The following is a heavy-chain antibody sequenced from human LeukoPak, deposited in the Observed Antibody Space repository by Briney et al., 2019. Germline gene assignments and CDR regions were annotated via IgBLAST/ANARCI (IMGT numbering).Heavy chain of an antibody. CDR3: TTEDIVATIDAFDI. D-gene: IGHD5-12*01. CDR1: GFTFSNAW. V-gene: IGHV3-15*01. J-gene: IGHJ3*02. CDR2: IKSKTDGGTT. Sequence: TGGSLRLSCAASGFTFSNAWMSWVRQAPGKGLEWVGRIKSKTDGGTTDYAAPVKGRFTISRDDSKNTLYLQMNSLKTEDTAVYYCTTEDIVATIDAFDIWGQGTMVTVSS.